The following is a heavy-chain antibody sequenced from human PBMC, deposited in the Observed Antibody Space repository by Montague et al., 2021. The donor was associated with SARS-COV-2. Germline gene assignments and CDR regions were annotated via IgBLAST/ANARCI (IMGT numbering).Heavy chain of an antibody. V-gene: IGHV4-34*01. Sequence: SETLSLTCAVYGGSFNDYYWSWIRQSPGKGLEWIGETNHGGITNYSPSLKSRVTISADTSKNQFSLKLKSVTAADTANYYCARGHQGVAMIVVVMIGAEYYFDYWGQGSLVTVSS. D-gene: IGHD3-22*01. CDR2: TNHGGIT. J-gene: IGHJ4*02. CDR3: ARGHQGVAMIVVVMIGAEYYFDY. CDR1: GGSFNDYY.